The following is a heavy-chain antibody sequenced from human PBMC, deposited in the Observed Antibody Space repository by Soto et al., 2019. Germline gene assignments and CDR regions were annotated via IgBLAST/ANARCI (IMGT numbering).Heavy chain of an antibody. V-gene: IGHV1-8*01. CDR2: MNPNSGNT. Sequence: ASVKVSCKASGYTFTSYDINWVRQATGQGLEWMGWMNPNSGNTGYAQEFQGRVTMTRNTSISTAYMELSSLRSEDTAVYYCARGVTYYDFWSGYYLDYWGQGTLVTVSS. D-gene: IGHD3-3*01. CDR1: GYTFTSYD. CDR3: ARGVTYYDFWSGYYLDY. J-gene: IGHJ4*02.